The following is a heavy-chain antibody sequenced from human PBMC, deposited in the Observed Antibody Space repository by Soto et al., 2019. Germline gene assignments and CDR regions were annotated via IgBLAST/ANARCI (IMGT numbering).Heavy chain of an antibody. D-gene: IGHD6-19*01. CDR2: IWYDGSNE. CDR3: ARDDIPGIAVATYGMDV. CDR1: GFIFSNFG. V-gene: IGHV3-33*01. J-gene: IGHJ6*02. Sequence: PGGSLRLSCSSSGFIFSNFGMHWVRQAPGKGLEWVAVIWYDGSNEHYADSVKGRFTISKDNSKNTLYLQMNSLRAEDTAVYYCARDDIPGIAVATYGMDVWGQGTTVTVS.